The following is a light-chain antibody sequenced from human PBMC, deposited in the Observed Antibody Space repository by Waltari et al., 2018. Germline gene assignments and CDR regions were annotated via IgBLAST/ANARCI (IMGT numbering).Light chain of an antibody. Sequence: DIQVTQSPSSLSAPVGDRVSITCRASQSIGNYLNWYQHKPGKAPKLLIYSASSLQSGVPSRFSGSGSGTDFTLTITSLQPEDFATYYCQQGDSFPLTFGGGTKVEI. CDR2: SAS. J-gene: IGKJ4*01. CDR3: QQGDSFPLT. V-gene: IGKV1-39*01. CDR1: QSIGNY.